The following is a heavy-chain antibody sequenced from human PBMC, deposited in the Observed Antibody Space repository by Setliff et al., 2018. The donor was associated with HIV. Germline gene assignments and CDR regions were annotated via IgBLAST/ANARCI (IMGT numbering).Heavy chain of an antibody. V-gene: IGHV5-51*01. D-gene: IGHD6-13*01. CDR1: DYTFTTYW. CDR3: ARRDGRSMNAFQI. CDR2: IYPDDSNI. J-gene: IGHJ3*01. Sequence: GESLKISCKALDYTFTTYWIGWVRQMPGEGLEWMGIIYPDDSNIRYNPSFQNQVTISADKSITTAYLQITNLKASDTATYYCARRDGRSMNAFQIWGPGTEVTVSS.